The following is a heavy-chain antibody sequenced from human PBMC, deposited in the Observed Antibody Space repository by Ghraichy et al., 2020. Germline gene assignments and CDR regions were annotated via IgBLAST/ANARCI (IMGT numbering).Heavy chain of an antibody. V-gene: IGHV4-59*01. CDR3: ASHSGSYSSFDY. D-gene: IGHD1-26*01. Sequence: SRTLSLTCTVSGGSISSYYWSWIRQPPGKGLEWIGYIYYSGTTNYNPSLKSRVTISVDTSKNQFSLKLSSVTAADTAVYYCASHSGSYSSFDYWGQGTLVTVSS. CDR1: GGSISSYY. J-gene: IGHJ4*02. CDR2: IYYSGTT.